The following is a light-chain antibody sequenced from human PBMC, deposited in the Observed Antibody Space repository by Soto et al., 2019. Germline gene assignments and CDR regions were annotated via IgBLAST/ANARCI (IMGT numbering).Light chain of an antibody. CDR1: QSVSSSY. CDR2: GAS. Sequence: EIVVTQAPSMLSLSPGDRATLSCRASQSVSSSYLAWYQHKPGQAPRLVFYGASTRAPGIPDRFSGSGSGTDSNLTISRLEPEDFAVYYCHHYGRSPGTLGQGTKVEVK. J-gene: IGKJ1*01. V-gene: IGKV3-20*01. CDR3: HHYGRSPGT.